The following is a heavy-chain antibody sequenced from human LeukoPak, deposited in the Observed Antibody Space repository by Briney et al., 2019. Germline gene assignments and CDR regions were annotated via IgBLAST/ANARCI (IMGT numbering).Heavy chain of an antibody. CDR2: IIPILGIA. CDR3: ARVGISGNPYYFDY. V-gene: IGHV1-69*04. D-gene: IGHD4-23*01. Sequence: SSVKVSCKASGGTFSSYAISWVRQAPGQGLEWMGRIIPILGIANYAQKFQGRVTITADKSTSTAYMELSSLRSEDTAVYYCARVGISGNPYYFDYWGQGTLVTVSS. CDR1: GGTFSSYA. J-gene: IGHJ4*02.